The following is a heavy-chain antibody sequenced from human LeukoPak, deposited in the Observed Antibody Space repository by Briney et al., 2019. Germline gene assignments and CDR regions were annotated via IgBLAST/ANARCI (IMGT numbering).Heavy chain of an antibody. CDR1: GYTFTSYY. Sequence: ASVKVSCKASGYTFTSYYMHWVRQAPGQGLEWMGIINPSGGSTSYAQKFQGRVNMTRDTSTSTVYMELSSLRSEDTAVYYCARDRWGQGDSSGYYYFPFSLGSDYWGQGTLVTVSS. CDR2: INPSGGST. J-gene: IGHJ4*02. V-gene: IGHV1-46*01. D-gene: IGHD3-22*01. CDR3: ARDRWGQGDSSGYYYFPFSLGSDY.